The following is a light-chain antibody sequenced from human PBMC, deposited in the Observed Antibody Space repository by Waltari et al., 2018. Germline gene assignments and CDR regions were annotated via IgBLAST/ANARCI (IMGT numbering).Light chain of an antibody. V-gene: IGKV1-9*01. CDR2: RAS. Sequence: DIHLTQSPSFLSASVGDRVTITCRASQDISSNLAWYQQKPGKAPQLLIYRASTLQSGVPSRFRGSESGTEFTLTISSLQSEDFATYSCLQLNSYPRTFGQGTKVEVK. CDR1: QDISSN. J-gene: IGKJ1*01. CDR3: LQLNSYPRT.